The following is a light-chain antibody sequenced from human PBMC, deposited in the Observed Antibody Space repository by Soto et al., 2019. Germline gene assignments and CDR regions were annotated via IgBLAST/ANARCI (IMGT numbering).Light chain of an antibody. CDR3: QQRNDWPLN. J-gene: IGKJ5*01. V-gene: IGKV3-11*01. CDR2: DAS. CDR1: QSVRNY. Sequence: VVLPRSPEHRSLSPGEMVTLPCRASQSVRNYLAWYQQKPGQAPRLLIYDASYRATGIPARFSGRGSGTDFTLTISSLEPEDFAVYYCQQRNDWPLNFGPGTRLEIK.